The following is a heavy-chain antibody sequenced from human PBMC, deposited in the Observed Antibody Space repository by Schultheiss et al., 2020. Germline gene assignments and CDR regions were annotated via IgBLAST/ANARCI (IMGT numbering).Heavy chain of an antibody. CDR3: AREARGVRYFDWYLGALDY. CDR1: GFIFSTYG. Sequence: GESLKISCAASGFIFSTYGMHWVRQAPGKGLEWVAIISYDGSNKYYADSVKGRLTISRDNSKNTLDLQMNSLRAEDTAVYYCAREARGVRYFDWYLGALDYWGQGTLVTVSS. J-gene: IGHJ4*02. CDR2: ISYDGSNK. V-gene: IGHV3-30*03. D-gene: IGHD3-9*01.